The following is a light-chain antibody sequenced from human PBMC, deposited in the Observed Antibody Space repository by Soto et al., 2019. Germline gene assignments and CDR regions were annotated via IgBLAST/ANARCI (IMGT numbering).Light chain of an antibody. V-gene: IGLV2-11*02. CDR2: DVS. J-gene: IGLJ1*01. Sequence: PVRTQPCSLYSPPGESVTISCKGNNSDSRGYNDVSWYQQHPGKATKLMMYDVSKRPSGVPDRFSGSKSGNTASLTISGLQAEDEADYYCCSYAGSYTFVFGTGTKVTVL. CDR1: NSDSRGYND. CDR3: CSYAGSYTFV.